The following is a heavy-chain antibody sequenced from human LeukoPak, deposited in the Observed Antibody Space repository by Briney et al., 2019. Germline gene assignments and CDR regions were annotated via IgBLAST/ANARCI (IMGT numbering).Heavy chain of an antibody. V-gene: IGHV4-59*01. CDR3: ARGYSYGSSFNGY. Sequence: PSETLSLTCTVSGGSISSYYWSWIRQPPGKGLEWIGYIYYSGSTNYNPSLKSRVTISVDTSKNQFSLKLSSVTAADTAVYYCARGYSYGSSFNGYWGQGTLVTVSS. D-gene: IGHD5-18*01. J-gene: IGHJ4*02. CDR1: GGSISSYY. CDR2: IYYSGST.